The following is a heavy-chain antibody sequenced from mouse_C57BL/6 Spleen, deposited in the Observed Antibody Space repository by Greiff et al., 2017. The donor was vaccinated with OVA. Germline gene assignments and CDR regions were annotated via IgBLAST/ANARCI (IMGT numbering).Heavy chain of an antibody. Sequence: VQLQQPGAELVRPGSSVKLSCKASGYTFTSYWMDWVKQRPGQGLEWIGNIYPSDSETHYNQKFKDKATLTVDKSSSTAYMQLSSLTSEDSAVYYCARRYYDYDVAWFAYWGQGTLVTVSA. CDR1: GYTFTSYW. V-gene: IGHV1-61*01. D-gene: IGHD2-4*01. CDR2: IYPSDSET. J-gene: IGHJ3*01. CDR3: ARRYYDYDVAWFAY.